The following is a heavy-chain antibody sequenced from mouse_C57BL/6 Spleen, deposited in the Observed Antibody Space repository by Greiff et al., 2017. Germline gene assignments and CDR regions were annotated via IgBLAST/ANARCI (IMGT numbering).Heavy chain of an antibody. Sequence: QVQLQQPGTELVKPGASVKLSCKASGYTFTSYWMHWVKQRPGQGLEWIGNINPSNGGTNYNEKFKSKATLTVDKSSSTAYMQLSSLTSEDSAVYYCARFSYYYGSSYVYYAMDYWGQGTSVPVSS. CDR2: INPSNGGT. J-gene: IGHJ4*01. D-gene: IGHD1-1*01. V-gene: IGHV1-53*01. CDR1: GYTFTSYW. CDR3: ARFSYYYGSSYVYYAMDY.